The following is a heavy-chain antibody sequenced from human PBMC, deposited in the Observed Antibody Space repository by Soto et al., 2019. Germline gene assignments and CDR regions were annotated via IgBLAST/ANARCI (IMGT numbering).Heavy chain of an antibody. CDR2: ISGSGEMT. CDR3: ARSEMTYNWND. V-gene: IGHV3-23*01. D-gene: IGHD1-1*01. CDR1: GFTFRGDA. Sequence: GGSLRLSCAASGFTFRGDAMSWVRQAPGKGLEWVSSISGSGEMTHYAESVKGRFTISRDNSKNTLYLQMESLRAEDTALYYCARSEMTYNWNDWGQGTMVTVSS. J-gene: IGHJ4*02.